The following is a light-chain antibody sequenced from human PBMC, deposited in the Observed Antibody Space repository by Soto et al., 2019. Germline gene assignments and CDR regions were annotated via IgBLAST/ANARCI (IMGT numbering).Light chain of an antibody. Sequence: QSALTQPPCASGSPGQSVTISCTGTSSDVGGYNFVSWYQQHPGKAPKLMIYEVSKRPSGVPDRFSGSKSGNTASLTVSGLQAEDEADYYCSSYAGSNKGVFGGGTKVTVL. J-gene: IGLJ2*01. CDR1: SSDVGGYNF. CDR3: SSYAGSNKGV. V-gene: IGLV2-8*01. CDR2: EVS.